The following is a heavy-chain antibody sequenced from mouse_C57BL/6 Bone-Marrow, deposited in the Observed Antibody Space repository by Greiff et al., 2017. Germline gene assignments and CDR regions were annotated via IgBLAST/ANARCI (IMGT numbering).Heavy chain of an antibody. D-gene: IGHD1-1*01. CDR3: ARCYYGSKRDFDY. J-gene: IGHJ2*01. CDR1: GYSFTGYY. Sequence: VQLQQSGPELVKPGASVKISCKASGYSFTGYYMNWVKQSPDKSLEWIGEINPSTGGTTYNQKFKAKATLTVDKSSSTAYMQLKSLTSEDSAVYYCARCYYGSKRDFDYWGQGTTLTVSS. V-gene: IGHV1-42*01. CDR2: INPSTGGT.